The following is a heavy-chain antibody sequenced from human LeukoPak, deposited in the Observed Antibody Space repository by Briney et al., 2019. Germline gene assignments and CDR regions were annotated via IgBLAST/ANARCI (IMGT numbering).Heavy chain of an antibody. J-gene: IGHJ5*02. CDR2: IRYDGSNK. Sequence: GSLRLSCAASGFTFSSYGMHWVRQAPGKGLEWVAFIRYDGSNKYYADSVKGRFTISRDNSKNTLYLQMNSLRAEDTAVYYCAKDRDRYSSPPNWFDPWGQGTLVTVSS. CDR3: AKDRDRYSSPPNWFDP. D-gene: IGHD6-13*01. CDR1: GFTFSSYG. V-gene: IGHV3-30*02.